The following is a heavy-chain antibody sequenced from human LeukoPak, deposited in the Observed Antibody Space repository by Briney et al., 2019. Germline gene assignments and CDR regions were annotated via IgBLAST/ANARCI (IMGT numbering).Heavy chain of an antibody. CDR1: NYSISSGYI. V-gene: IGHV4-38-2*01. CDR3: ARGGYNFESSGYYVKYPFHV. CDR2: FYHAVTT. D-gene: IGHD3-22*01. J-gene: IGHJ3*01. Sequence: SETLSLTCAVSNYSISSGYIWGWIRRPPGRGLEWIGSFYHAVTTYYNPSLKSRVSISVETSKNQFSLKVTSVTAADTAIYYCARGGYNFESSGYYVKYPFHVWGQGTMVTVSS.